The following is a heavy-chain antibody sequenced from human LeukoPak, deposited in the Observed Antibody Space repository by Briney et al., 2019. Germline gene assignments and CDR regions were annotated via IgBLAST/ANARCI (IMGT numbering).Heavy chain of an antibody. J-gene: IGHJ5*02. V-gene: IGHV4-31*03. CDR2: IYYSGST. CDR3: ARGGKTTPRRFDP. D-gene: IGHD4-11*01. Sequence: SETLSLTCTVSGGSISSGGYYWSWIRQHPGKGLEWIGYIYYSGSTYYNPSLKSRVTISVDTSKNQFSLKLSSVTAADTAVYYCARGGKTTPRRFDPWGQGTLVTVSS. CDR1: GGSISSGGYY.